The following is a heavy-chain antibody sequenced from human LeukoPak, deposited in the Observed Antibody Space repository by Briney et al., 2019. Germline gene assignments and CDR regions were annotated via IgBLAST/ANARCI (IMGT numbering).Heavy chain of an antibody. D-gene: IGHD3-22*01. CDR3: AKDLGFDYDSSGYIAFDI. V-gene: IGHV3-23*01. CDR2: ISGSTYTT. Sequence: GGSLRLSCAASGFTFNIYTMYWVRQAPGKGLEWVSGISGSTYTTYYADSVRGRFTISRDNSRNTLYLQMNSLRAEDTAVYYCAKDLGFDYDSSGYIAFDIWGQGTMVTVSS. CDR1: GFTFNIYT. J-gene: IGHJ3*02.